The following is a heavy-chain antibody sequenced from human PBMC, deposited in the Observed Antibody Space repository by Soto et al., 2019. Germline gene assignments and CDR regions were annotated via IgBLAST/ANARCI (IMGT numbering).Heavy chain of an antibody. Sequence: ASVKVSCKASGYTFTTYDISWGRQAPGQGLEWMGRISTYNGNTNYAQKLQGRVTMTTDTSTSTAYMELRSLRSDDTAVYYCARDLGSGWPFQHWGQGTLVTVSS. J-gene: IGHJ1*01. V-gene: IGHV1-18*01. CDR3: ARDLGSGWPFQH. CDR1: GYTFTTYD. D-gene: IGHD6-19*01. CDR2: ISTYNGNT.